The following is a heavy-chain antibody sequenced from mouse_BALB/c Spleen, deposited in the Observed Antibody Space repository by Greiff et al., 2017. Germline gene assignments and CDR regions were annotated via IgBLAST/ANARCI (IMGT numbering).Heavy chain of an antibody. Sequence: EVQLVESGGDLVKPGGSLKLSCAASGFTFSSYGMSWVRQTPDKRLELVATINSNGGSTYYPDSVKGRFTISRDNAKNTLYLQMSSLKSEDTAMYYCARGRGAMDYWGQGTSVTVSS. CDR3: ARGRGAMDY. CDR2: INSNGGST. J-gene: IGHJ4*01. V-gene: IGHV5-6-3*01. CDR1: GFTFSSYG. D-gene: IGHD3-3*01.